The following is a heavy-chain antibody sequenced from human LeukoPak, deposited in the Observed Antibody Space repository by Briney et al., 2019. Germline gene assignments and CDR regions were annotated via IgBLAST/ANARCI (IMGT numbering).Heavy chain of an antibody. Sequence: PGGSLRLSCVDSGTTFSRYWMSWVRQAPGKGLEWVANIKQDGGEKYYVDSVKGRFTISRDNAKNSLYLQMNSLRAEDTAVYYCAKSQVGATDYWGQGTLVTVSS. CDR1: GTTFSRYW. J-gene: IGHJ4*02. CDR2: IKQDGGEK. D-gene: IGHD1-26*01. CDR3: AKSQVGATDY. V-gene: IGHV3-7*01.